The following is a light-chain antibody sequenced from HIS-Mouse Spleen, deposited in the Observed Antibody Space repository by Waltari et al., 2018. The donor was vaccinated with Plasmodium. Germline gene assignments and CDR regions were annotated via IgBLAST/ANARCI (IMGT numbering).Light chain of an antibody. V-gene: IGKV1D-8*02. CDR3: QQYDSFPLT. J-gene: IGKJ4*01. CDR2: AAS. CDR1: QGISSY. Sequence: AIWMTQSPSLLSSSTGDRVTPSCRRSQGISSYLAWYQQKPGKAPELLIYAASTLQSGGPSRFSGSGSGTDFTLTISCLQSEDFATYYCQQYDSFPLTFGGGTKVEIK.